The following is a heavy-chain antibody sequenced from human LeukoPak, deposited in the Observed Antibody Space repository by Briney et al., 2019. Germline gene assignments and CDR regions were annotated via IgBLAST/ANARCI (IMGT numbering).Heavy chain of an antibody. Sequence: GGSLRLSCAASGFTFSSYWMSWVRQAPGKGLEWVANIKQDGSEKYYVDSVKGRFTISRDNAQNSLYLQMNSLRAEDTAVYYCARDTGDYDYVSGSWYYFDYWGQGTLVTVSS. CDR3: ARDTGDYDYVSGSWYYFDY. CDR2: IKQDGSEK. J-gene: IGHJ4*02. CDR1: GFTFSSYW. V-gene: IGHV3-7*01. D-gene: IGHD3-16*01.